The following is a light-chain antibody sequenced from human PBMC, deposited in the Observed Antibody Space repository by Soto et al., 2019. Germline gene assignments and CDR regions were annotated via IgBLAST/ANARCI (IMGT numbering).Light chain of an antibody. J-gene: IGLJ1*01. CDR2: DVS. CDR1: TTDVGYYNY. Sequence: QSALTQPASVSGSPGQSITISCTGTTTDVGYYNYVSWYQQHPGKAPKLIIYDVSNRPSGISDRFSGSKSGNTASLTISGLQAEDEADYYCSSYPYVFGTETKVTVL. CDR3: SSYPYV. V-gene: IGLV2-14*01.